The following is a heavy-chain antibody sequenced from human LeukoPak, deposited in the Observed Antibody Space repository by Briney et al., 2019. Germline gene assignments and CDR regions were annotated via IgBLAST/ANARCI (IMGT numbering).Heavy chain of an antibody. D-gene: IGHD3-3*01. CDR1: GYTFTSYD. J-gene: IGHJ5*02. Sequence: ASVRVSCKASGYTFTSYDINWVREATGQGLEWRGGMNPNSGNTGYAQKRQGRVTMTRNTSITTTYMDLSSLRSEDTAVYYCARLYYDCWSGYYGYNWFDPWGQGTLVTVSS. V-gene: IGHV1-8*01. CDR2: MNPNSGNT. CDR3: ARLYYDCWSGYYGYNWFDP.